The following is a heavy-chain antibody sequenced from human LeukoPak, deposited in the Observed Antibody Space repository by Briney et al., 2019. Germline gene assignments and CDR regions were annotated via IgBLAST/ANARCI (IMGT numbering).Heavy chain of an antibody. Sequence: GASVKVSCKVSGYTLTELSMHWVRQAPGKGLEWMGGFDPEDGETIYAQKFQGRVTMTEDTSTDTAYMELSSLRSEDTAVYYCASSYDILTGSEAFDIWGQGTMVTVSS. CDR1: GYTLTELS. D-gene: IGHD3-9*01. J-gene: IGHJ3*02. V-gene: IGHV1-24*01. CDR3: ASSYDILTGSEAFDI. CDR2: FDPEDGET.